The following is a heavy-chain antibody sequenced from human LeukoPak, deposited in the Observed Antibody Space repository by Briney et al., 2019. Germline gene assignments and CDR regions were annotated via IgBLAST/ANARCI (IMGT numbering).Heavy chain of an antibody. CDR1: GGSISSYY. CDR2: IYYSGST. D-gene: IGHD3-10*01. Sequence: PSETLSLTCTVSGGSISSYYWSCIRQPPGKGLEWIGYIYYSGSTNYNPSLKSRVTISVDTSKNQFSLKLSSVTAADTAVYYCARDGMVKVWGQGTLVTVSS. J-gene: IGHJ4*02. V-gene: IGHV4-59*01. CDR3: ARDGMVKV.